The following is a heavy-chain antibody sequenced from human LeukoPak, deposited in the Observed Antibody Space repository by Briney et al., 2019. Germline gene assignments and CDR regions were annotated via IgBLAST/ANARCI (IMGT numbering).Heavy chain of an antibody. Sequence: PSETLSLTCAVYGGSFSVYYWSWIPKPPGKGLEWIGEINHSGSTNYNPSLKSRVTISVDTSKNQFSLKLSSVTAADTAVYYCARAGSGFDYWGQGTLVTVSS. V-gene: IGHV4-34*01. J-gene: IGHJ4*02. D-gene: IGHD2-15*01. CDR1: GGSFSVYY. CDR2: INHSGST. CDR3: ARAGSGFDY.